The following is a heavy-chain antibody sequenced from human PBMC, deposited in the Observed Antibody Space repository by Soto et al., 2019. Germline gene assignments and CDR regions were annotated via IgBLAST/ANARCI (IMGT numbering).Heavy chain of an antibody. D-gene: IGHD2-21*01. CDR3: AALMAIAASDPSYYHYDMDV. CDR2: IVVGSGIT. J-gene: IGHJ6*02. CDR1: GFTFTTSA. Sequence: QMQLVQSGPEVKKPGTSVKVSCKASGFTFTTSAVQWVRQARGQRLEWLGWIVVGSGITNYAQKFQERVTITRDMSTSTAYMELSSLRCEDTGIYYCAALMAIAASDPSYYHYDMDVWGQGTTVTVSS. V-gene: IGHV1-58*01.